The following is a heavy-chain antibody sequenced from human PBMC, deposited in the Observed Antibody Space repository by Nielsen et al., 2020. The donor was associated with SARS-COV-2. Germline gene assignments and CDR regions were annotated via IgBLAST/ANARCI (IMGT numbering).Heavy chain of an antibody. CDR2: IYYSGST. D-gene: IGHD3-10*01. CDR3: ARGWRSAELLPLEY. J-gene: IGHJ4*02. Sequence: SETLSLTCTVSGGSISSYYWSWIRQPPGKGLEWIGYIYYSGSTNYNPSLRSRATISVDTAENRFSLRLTSVTAADTAVYYCARGWRSAELLPLEYWGQGTPVTVSS. V-gene: IGHV4-59*01. CDR1: GGSISSYY.